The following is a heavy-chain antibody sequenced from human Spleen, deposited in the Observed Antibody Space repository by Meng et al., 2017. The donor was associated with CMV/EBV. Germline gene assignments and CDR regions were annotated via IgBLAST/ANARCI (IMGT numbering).Heavy chain of an antibody. CDR3: ARDVDHYDFWSGYYSYYYYYGMDV. CDR1: GFIFSSYS. CDR2: ISSSSSYI. V-gene: IGHV3-21*01. Sequence: GESLKISCAASGFIFSSYSMNWVRQAPGKGLEWVSSISSSSSYIYYADSVKGRFTISRDNAKNSLYLQMNSLRAEDTAVYYCARDVDHYDFWSGYYSYYYYYGMDVWGQGTTVTVSS. D-gene: IGHD3-3*01. J-gene: IGHJ6*02.